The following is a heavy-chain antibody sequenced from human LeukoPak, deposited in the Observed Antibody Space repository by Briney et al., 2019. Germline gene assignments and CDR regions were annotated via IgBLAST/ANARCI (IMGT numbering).Heavy chain of an antibody. CDR2: IYYSGST. CDR1: GGSISSGGYY. Sequence: SETLSLTCTVSGGSISSGGYYWRWIRQHPGKGLEWIGYIYYSGSTYYNPSLKSRVTISVDTSKNQFSLKLSSVTAADTAVYYCARESSSSWSSEPGGFDPWGQGTLVTVSS. J-gene: IGHJ5*02. V-gene: IGHV4-31*03. D-gene: IGHD6-13*01. CDR3: ARESSSSWSSEPGGFDP.